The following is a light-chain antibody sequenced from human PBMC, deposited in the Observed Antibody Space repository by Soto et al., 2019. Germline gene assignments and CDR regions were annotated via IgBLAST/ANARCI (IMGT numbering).Light chain of an antibody. CDR2: DNN. J-gene: IGLJ1*01. CDR3: GAWDGGLSAFV. V-gene: IGLV1-51*01. Sequence: QSVLTQPPSVSAAPGRTVTISCSGSSSNIGNSFVSWYQQLPGTAPRLLIYDNNERPSGIPDRFSGSKSGTSATLGITGLQTGDEADYYCGAWDGGLSAFVFGTVTKLTVL. CDR1: SSNIGNSF.